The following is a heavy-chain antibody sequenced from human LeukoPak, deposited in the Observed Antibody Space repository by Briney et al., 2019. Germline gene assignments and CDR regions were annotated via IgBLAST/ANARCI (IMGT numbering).Heavy chain of an antibody. J-gene: IGHJ3*02. D-gene: IGHD6-13*01. Sequence: SQTLSLTCTVSGGSISSDSYYWSWIRQPAGKGLEWIGRIYSIGSTNYSPSLKSRVTMSVDTSKNQFSLKLTSVAAADTAVYYCARGVFYSSSWTRNDAFDIWGQGTMVTVSS. V-gene: IGHV4-61*02. CDR2: IYSIGST. CDR3: ARGVFYSSSWTRNDAFDI. CDR1: GGSISSDSYY.